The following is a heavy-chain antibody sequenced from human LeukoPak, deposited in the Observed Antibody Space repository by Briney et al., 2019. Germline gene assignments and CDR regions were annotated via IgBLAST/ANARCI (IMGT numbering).Heavy chain of an antibody. D-gene: IGHD3-22*01. CDR1: GGTFSSYA. CDR3: ARDRWDYYDSSGYSFDY. J-gene: IGHJ4*02. V-gene: IGHV1-69*05. Sequence: SGKVSCKASGGTFSSYAIIWVRQAPGQGLEWMGGIIPIFGTADYAQKFQGRVAITTDESTSTAYMELSSLRSEDTAVYYCARDRWDYYDSSGYSFDYWGQGTLVTVSS. CDR2: IIPIFGTA.